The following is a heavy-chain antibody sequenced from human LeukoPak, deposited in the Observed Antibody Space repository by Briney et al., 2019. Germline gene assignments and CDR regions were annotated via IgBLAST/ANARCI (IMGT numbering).Heavy chain of an antibody. J-gene: IGHJ4*02. Sequence: SQTLSLTCTVSGGSISSGGYYWNWIRQHPGKGLEWIGYIYYSGSTYYNPSLKSRVTISVDTSKNQFSLKLSSVTAADTAVYYCARGTRRTYYYDSSGYWGPFDYWGQGTLVTVSS. CDR2: IYYSGST. D-gene: IGHD3-22*01. CDR3: ARGTRRTYYYDSSGYWGPFDY. CDR1: GGSISSGGYY. V-gene: IGHV4-31*03.